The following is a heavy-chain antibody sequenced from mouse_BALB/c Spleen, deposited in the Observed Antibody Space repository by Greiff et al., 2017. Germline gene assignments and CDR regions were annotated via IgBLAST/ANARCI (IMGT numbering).Heavy chain of an antibody. CDR1: GYSITSDYA. CDR3: AREDYGSSPAWFAY. V-gene: IGHV3-2*02. D-gene: IGHD1-1*01. CDR2: ISYSGST. J-gene: IGHJ3*01. Sequence: VQLQQSGPGLVKPSQSLSLTCTVTGYSITSDYAWNWIRQFPGNKLEWMGYISYSGSTSYNPSLKSRISITRDTSKNQFFLQLNSVTTEDTATYYCAREDYGSSPAWFAYWGQGTLVTVSA.